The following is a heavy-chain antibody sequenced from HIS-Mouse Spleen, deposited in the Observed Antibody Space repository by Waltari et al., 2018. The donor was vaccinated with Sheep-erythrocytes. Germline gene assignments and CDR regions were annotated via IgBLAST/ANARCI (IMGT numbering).Heavy chain of an antibody. CDR2: MSGNIGST. Sequence: EVQLVESGGGLVQPGRSLRLSCAASGFSFDDYAMHWVRQAPGSGLGWVSVMSGNIGSTGYADSVKGRFTISRDNAKNSLYLQMNSLRAEDTALYYCAKDISRNIVVVPAAVGDYWGQGTLVTVSS. D-gene: IGHD2-2*01. CDR1: GFSFDDYA. J-gene: IGHJ4*02. CDR3: AKDISRNIVVVPAAVGDY. V-gene: IGHV3-9*01.